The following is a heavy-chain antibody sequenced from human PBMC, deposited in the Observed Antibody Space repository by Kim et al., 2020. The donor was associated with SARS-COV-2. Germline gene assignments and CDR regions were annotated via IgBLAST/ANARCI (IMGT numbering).Heavy chain of an antibody. Sequence: GGSLRLSCAASGFTFSSYSMNWVRQAPGKGLEWVSSISSSSSYIYYADSVKGRFTISRDNAKNSLYLQMNSLRAEDTAVYYCARDTTMVRGVNYYYYYGIDVWGQGTTVTVSS. CDR3: ARDTTMVRGVNYYYYYGIDV. CDR2: ISSSSSYI. J-gene: IGHJ6*02. CDR1: GFTFSSYS. D-gene: IGHD3-10*01. V-gene: IGHV3-21*01.